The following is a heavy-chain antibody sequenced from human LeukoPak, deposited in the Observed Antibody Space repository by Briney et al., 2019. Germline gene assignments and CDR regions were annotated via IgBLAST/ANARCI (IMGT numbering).Heavy chain of an antibody. CDR1: GFNFRAYW. V-gene: IGHV3-20*04. CDR2: INWNGETI. CDR3: AKEKGANWDPFDC. J-gene: IGHJ4*02. Sequence: GGSLRLSCTTSGFNFRAYWMGWVRQTPGKGLEWVSGINWNGETIAYRDSVKGRFTISRDSARRSVYLQMNSLRDEDTALYYCAKEKGANWDPFDCWGRGTLVIVSS. D-gene: IGHD7-27*01.